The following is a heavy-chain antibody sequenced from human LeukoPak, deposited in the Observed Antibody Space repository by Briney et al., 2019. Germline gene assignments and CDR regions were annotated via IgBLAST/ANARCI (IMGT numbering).Heavy chain of an antibody. J-gene: IGHJ4*02. Sequence: GGSLRLSCAASGFSFRSYAMSWVRQAPGKGLEWVSAISGSGGSTYYADSVKGRFTISRDNSKNTLYLQMNSLRAEDTAVYYCAKELVVVVAANVDYWGQGTLVTVSS. D-gene: IGHD2-15*01. CDR1: GFSFRSYA. V-gene: IGHV3-23*01. CDR2: ISGSGGST. CDR3: AKELVVVVAANVDY.